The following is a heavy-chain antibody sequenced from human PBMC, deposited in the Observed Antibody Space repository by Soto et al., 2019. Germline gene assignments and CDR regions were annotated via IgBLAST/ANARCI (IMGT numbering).Heavy chain of an antibody. CDR3: ASGTDALDI. Sequence: EVQLVESGGGLIQPGGSLRLSCTVSGFTVSSKYMTWVRQAPGKGLEWASVIYSGGTTYYADSVRGRFTISRDNSKNTLYLHMNSLRAEDTAVYYCASGTDALDIWGQGTMVTVSS. CDR2: IYSGGTT. CDR1: GFTVSSKY. J-gene: IGHJ3*02. D-gene: IGHD1-1*01. V-gene: IGHV3-53*01.